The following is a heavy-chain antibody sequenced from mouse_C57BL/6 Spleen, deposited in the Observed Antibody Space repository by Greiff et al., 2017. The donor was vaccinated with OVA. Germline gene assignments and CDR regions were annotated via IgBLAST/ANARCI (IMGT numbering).Heavy chain of an antibody. CDR2: IDPETGGT. CDR3: TRERGQLRLAWFAY. D-gene: IGHD3-2*02. Sequence: QVQLQQSGAELVRPGASVTLSCKASGYTFTDYEMHWVKQTPVHGLEWIGAIDPETGGTAYNQKFKGKAILTADKSSSTAYMELRGLTSEDSAVYYCTRERGQLRLAWFAYWGQGTLVTVSA. J-gene: IGHJ3*01. V-gene: IGHV1-15*01. CDR1: GYTFTDYE.